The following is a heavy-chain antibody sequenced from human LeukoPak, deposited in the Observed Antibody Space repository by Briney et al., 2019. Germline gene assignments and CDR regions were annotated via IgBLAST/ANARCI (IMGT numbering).Heavy chain of an antibody. CDR1: GGSFCGYF. D-gene: IGHD6-19*01. V-gene: IGHV4-34*01. CDR2: INHSGST. Sequence: SETLSLTCAVYGGSFCGYFWSWIPQPPGKGLEWIGEINHSGSTNYNPSLKSRVTISVDTSKNQFSLKLSSVTAADTAVYYCARGPNLGWPVAEYFQHWGQGTLVTVSS. J-gene: IGHJ1*01. CDR3: ARGPNLGWPVAEYFQH.